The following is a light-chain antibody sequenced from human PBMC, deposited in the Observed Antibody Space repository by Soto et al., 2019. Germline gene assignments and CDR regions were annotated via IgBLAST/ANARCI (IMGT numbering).Light chain of an antibody. Sequence: EIVLTQSPDTLSLSPGERATLSCRASQSVRNNYLAWYQQKPGQAPRFLIFDASSRATGIPDRFSGSGSGTDFTLTISRLEPEDFAVYYCQQYGSTPLTFGGGTKGDIE. CDR1: QSVRNNY. V-gene: IGKV3-20*01. CDR3: QQYGSTPLT. CDR2: DAS. J-gene: IGKJ4*01.